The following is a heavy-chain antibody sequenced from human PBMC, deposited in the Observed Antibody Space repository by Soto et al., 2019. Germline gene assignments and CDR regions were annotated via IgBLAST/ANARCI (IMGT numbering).Heavy chain of an antibody. CDR3: TTSSKHRGYSRTFDY. Sequence: EVQLVESGGGLVKPGGSLRLSCAASGFTFSNAWMNWVRQAPGKGLEWVGRIKSKTDGGTTDYAAPVKGRFTISRDDSKNTLYLQMNSLKTEDTAVYYCTTSSKHRGYSRTFDYWGQGTLVTVSS. D-gene: IGHD3-22*01. CDR2: IKSKTDGGTT. CDR1: GFTFSNAW. V-gene: IGHV3-15*07. J-gene: IGHJ4*02.